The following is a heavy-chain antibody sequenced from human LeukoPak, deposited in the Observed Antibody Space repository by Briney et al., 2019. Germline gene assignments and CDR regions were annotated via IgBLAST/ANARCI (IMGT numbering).Heavy chain of an antibody. Sequence: GGSLRLSCTASAFAFSNHAMSWVRQAPGKGLEWVSSISISGGTTYYADSVKGRFTISREDSKSTLYLQMNNLRADDTAVYYCANEIRPNDYWGQGTLVTVSS. CDR3: ANEIRPNDY. D-gene: IGHD4-17*01. V-gene: IGHV3-23*01. CDR1: AFAFSNHA. CDR2: ISISGGTT. J-gene: IGHJ4*02.